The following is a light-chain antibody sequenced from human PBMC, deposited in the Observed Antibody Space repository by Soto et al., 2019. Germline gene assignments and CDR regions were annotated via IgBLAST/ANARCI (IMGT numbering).Light chain of an antibody. CDR3: QTWGTGIHV. J-gene: IGLJ1*01. Sequence: QPVLTQSPSASASLGASVKLTCTLSSGHSSYAIAWHQQQPEKGPRYLMKLNSDGSHSKGDGIPDRFSGSSSGAERYLIISSLQSEDEADSQCQTWGTGIHVFGTGTKVTVL. CDR1: SGHSSYA. CDR2: LNSDGSH. V-gene: IGLV4-69*01.